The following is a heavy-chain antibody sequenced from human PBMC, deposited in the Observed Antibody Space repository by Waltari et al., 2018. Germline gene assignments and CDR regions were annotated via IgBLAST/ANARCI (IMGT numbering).Heavy chain of an antibody. CDR3: ARKYYDFWSGYYKANWYFDL. J-gene: IGHJ2*01. Sequence: QVQLQQWGAGLLKPSETLSLPCAVYGGSFSGYYWSWTRQPPGKGLEWIGEINHSGSTNYNPSLKSRVTISVDTSKNQFSLKLSSVTAADTAVYYCARKYYDFWSGYYKANWYFDLWGRGTLVTVSS. D-gene: IGHD3-3*01. CDR1: GGSFSGYY. V-gene: IGHV4-34*01. CDR2: INHSGST.